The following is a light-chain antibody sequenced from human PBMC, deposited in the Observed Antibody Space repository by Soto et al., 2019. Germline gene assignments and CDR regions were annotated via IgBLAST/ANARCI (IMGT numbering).Light chain of an antibody. J-gene: IGKJ3*01. CDR2: GAS. V-gene: IGKV3-11*01. CDR3: QQRTNWPPRFT. CDR1: QSVSNY. Sequence: EIVLTQSPATLSLSPGERATLSCRTSQSVSNYLAWYQQKPGQAPRLLIYGASNRATGIPARFSGSGSGTDFTLTISSLEPEDFAVYYCQQRTNWPPRFTFGPGTKVDVK.